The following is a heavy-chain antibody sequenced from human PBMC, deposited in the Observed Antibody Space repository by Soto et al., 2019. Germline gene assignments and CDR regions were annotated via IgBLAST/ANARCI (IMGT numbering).Heavy chain of an antibody. CDR1: GFTVSSNY. V-gene: IGHV3-66*01. CDR3: ARNGDSSDYRGWFDP. J-gene: IGHJ5*02. Sequence: EVQLVESGGGLVQPGGSLRLSCAASGFTVSSNYMSWVRQAPGKGLEWVSVIYSGGTTYYADSVKGSFAISRDNSKNTLYLKMNSLRAEDTGLYYGARNGDSSDYRGWFDPWGQGTLVTVSS. CDR2: IYSGGTT. D-gene: IGHD3-22*01.